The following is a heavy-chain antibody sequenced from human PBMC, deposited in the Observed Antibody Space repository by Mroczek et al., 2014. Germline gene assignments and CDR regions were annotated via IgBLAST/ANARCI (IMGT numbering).Heavy chain of an antibody. D-gene: IGHD3-3*01. V-gene: IGHV4-30-4*01. CDR1: GGSISSGDYY. CDR2: IYYSGST. Sequence: QVQLQESGPGLVKPSQTLSLTCTVSGGSISSGDYYWSWIRQPPGKGLEWIGYIYYSGSTYYNPSLKSRVTISVDTSKNQFSLKLSSVTAADTAVYYCAREGRRGDFWSGSNGYWGQGTLVTVSS. J-gene: IGHJ4*02. CDR3: AREGRRGDFWSGSNGY.